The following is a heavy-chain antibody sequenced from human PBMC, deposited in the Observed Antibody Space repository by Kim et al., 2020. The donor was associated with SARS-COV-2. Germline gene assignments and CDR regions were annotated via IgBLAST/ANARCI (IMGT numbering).Heavy chain of an antibody. CDR2: SNPKSDSK. Sequence: ASVKVSCKVSGGTFQNYAISWVRQAPGQGLEWMAVSNPKSDSKNYARNLQGRVTVTADGSSSTAYLELTNLRSEDTAVYYCAGEEGGGIYAGSDAFDIWGQGTLVTVS. CDR1: GGTFQNYA. D-gene: IGHD2-2*01. V-gene: IGHV1-69*13. J-gene: IGHJ3*02. CDR3: AGEEGGGIYAGSDAFDI.